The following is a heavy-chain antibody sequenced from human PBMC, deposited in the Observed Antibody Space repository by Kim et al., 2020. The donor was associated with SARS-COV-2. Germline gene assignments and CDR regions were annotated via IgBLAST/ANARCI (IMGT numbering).Heavy chain of an antibody. J-gene: IGHJ6*02. CDR1: GGTFSSYA. V-gene: IGHV1-69*06. D-gene: IGHD5-18*01. CDR3: VGAMGSRRLYYYYGMDV. CDR2: IIPIFGTA. Sequence: SVKVSCKASGGTFSSYAISWVRQAPGQGLEWMGGIIPIFGTANYAQKFQGRVTITAAKSTSTAYMELSSLRSEDTAVYYCVGAMGSRRLYYYYGMDVWGQGTTVTVSS.